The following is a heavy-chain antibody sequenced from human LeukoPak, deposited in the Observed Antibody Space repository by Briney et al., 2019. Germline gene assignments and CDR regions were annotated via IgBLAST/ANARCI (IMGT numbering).Heavy chain of an antibody. Sequence: PGGSLRLSCAASGFTFSSYWMSWVRQAPGKGLEWVSHITWSGDIFYSDSVKGRFTISRDSAKSSLYLQMNGLRDEDTAVYYCARDPGNSGYGMDVWGQGTTVLVSS. CDR2: ITWSGDI. D-gene: IGHD5-12*01. J-gene: IGHJ6*02. CDR3: ARDPGNSGYGMDV. CDR1: GFTFSSYW. V-gene: IGHV3-48*02.